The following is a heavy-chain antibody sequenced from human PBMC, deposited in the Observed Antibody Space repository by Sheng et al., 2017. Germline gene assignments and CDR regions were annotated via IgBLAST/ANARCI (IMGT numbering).Heavy chain of an antibody. CDR2: IYYTGSTS. J-gene: IGHJ4*02. Sequence: QLQLQESGPGLVKPSETLSLTCTVSGGSLSSSSYYWGWIRQPPGKGLEWIGSIYYTGSTSYYNPSLKSRVTISVDTSNNQFSLKLSSVTAADTAVYYCARPAPSGGXYLDYFDYWGQGTLVTVSS. V-gene: IGHV4-39*01. CDR3: ARPAPSGGXYLDYFDY. CDR1: GGSLSSSSYY. D-gene: IGHD3-10*01.